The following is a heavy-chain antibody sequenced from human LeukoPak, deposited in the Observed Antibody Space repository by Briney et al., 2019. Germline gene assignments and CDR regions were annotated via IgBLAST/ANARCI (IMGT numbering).Heavy chain of an antibody. D-gene: IGHD4/OR15-4a*01. J-gene: IGHJ4*02. CDR3: AKVSAVKGRTMAASFFDY. CDR2: ISGSGGST. V-gene: IGHV3-23*01. Sequence: GGSLRLFCAASRFTFSSYAMSWVRQAPGKGLEWVSAISGSGGSTYYADSVKGRFTISRDNSKNTLYLQMNSLRAEDTAVYYCAKVSAVKGRTMAASFFDYWGQGTLVTVSS. CDR1: RFTFSSYA.